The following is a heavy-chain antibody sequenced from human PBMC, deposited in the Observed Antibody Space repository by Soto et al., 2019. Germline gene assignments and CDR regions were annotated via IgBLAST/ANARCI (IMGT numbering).Heavy chain of an antibody. CDR3: ARLPPIARGTSFPDY. Sequence: SETLSLTCTVSPGSLSSYYWSWIRQPPGKGLEWIGYIYYSGSTNYNPSLKSRVTISVDTSKNQFSLRLSSVTAADTAVYYCARLPPIARGTSFPDYWGQGTLVTVSS. J-gene: IGHJ4*02. CDR2: IYYSGST. V-gene: IGHV4-59*08. CDR1: PGSLSSYY. D-gene: IGHD1-26*01.